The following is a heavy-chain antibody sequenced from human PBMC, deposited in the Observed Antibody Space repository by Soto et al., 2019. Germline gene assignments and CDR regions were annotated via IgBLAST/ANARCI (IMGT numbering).Heavy chain of an antibody. CDR3: ARDNSYCSSTSCYSGVLG. Sequence: SVKVSCKASGCTFSSYAISWVRQAPGQGLEWMGGIIPIFGTANYAQKFQGRVTITADESTSTAYMELSSLRSEDTAVYYCARDNSYCSSTSCYSGVLGWGQGTLVTVSS. J-gene: IGHJ4*02. D-gene: IGHD2-2*01. CDR1: GCTFSSYA. CDR2: IIPIFGTA. V-gene: IGHV1-69*13.